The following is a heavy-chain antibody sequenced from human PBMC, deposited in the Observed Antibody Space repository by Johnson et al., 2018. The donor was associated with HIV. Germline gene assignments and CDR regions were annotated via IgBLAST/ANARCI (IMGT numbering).Heavy chain of an antibody. D-gene: IGHD2-21*01. CDR2: ISYDGSNK. CDR3: AKGGCGGDCYSPYLFDI. Sequence: QVQLVESGGGVVQPGRSLRLSCAASGFTFSSYAMHWVRQAPGKGLEWVAVISYDGSNKYYADSVKGRFTISRDNSNNTLFLQMNSLRAEDTAVYYCAKGGCGGDCYSPYLFDIWGQGTMVTVSS. V-gene: IGHV3-30*04. CDR1: GFTFSSYA. J-gene: IGHJ3*02.